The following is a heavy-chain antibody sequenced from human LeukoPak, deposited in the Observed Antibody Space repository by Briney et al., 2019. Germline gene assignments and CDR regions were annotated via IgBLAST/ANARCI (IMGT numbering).Heavy chain of an antibody. CDR3: ARTLAAAPGGLDY. D-gene: IGHD6-13*01. J-gene: IGHJ4*02. V-gene: IGHV1-2*02. CDR1: GYTFTGYY. CDR2: INPKNAAT. Sequence: ASVKVSCKASGYTFTGYYMHWVRQAPGQGLEWMGWINPKNAATNYAQKFQGRVTMTRDTSSGTVYMELSSLSSDDTAVYYCARTLAAAPGGLDYWGQGTLVTVSS.